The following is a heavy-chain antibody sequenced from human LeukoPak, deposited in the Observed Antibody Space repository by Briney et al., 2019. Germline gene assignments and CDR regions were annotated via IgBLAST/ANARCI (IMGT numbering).Heavy chain of an antibody. CDR2: IYDSGST. CDR3: ARIFWSGYYKGGGFDY. V-gene: IGHV4-61*01. J-gene: IGHJ4*02. CDR1: GGSVSSGSYY. D-gene: IGHD3-3*01. Sequence: PSETLSLTCTVSGGSVSSGSYYWSWIRQPPGKGLEWIGYIYDSGSTNYNPSLKSRVTISVDTSKNQFSLKLSSVTAADAAVYYCARIFWSGYYKGGGFDYWGQGTLVTVSS.